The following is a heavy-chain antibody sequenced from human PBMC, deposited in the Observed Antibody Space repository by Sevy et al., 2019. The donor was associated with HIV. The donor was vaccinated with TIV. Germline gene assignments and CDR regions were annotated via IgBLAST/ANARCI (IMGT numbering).Heavy chain of an antibody. CDR2: IKQDGSEK. D-gene: IGHD3-10*01. Sequence: GGSLRLSCAASGFTFSSHWMSWVRQAPGKGLEWVANIKQDGSEKYYVDSVKGRFTISRDNAKNSLYLQMNSLRAEDTAVYYCARDGYYGSGSYYDYWGQGTLVTVSS. J-gene: IGHJ4*02. V-gene: IGHV3-7*01. CDR3: ARDGYYGSGSYYDY. CDR1: GFTFSSHW.